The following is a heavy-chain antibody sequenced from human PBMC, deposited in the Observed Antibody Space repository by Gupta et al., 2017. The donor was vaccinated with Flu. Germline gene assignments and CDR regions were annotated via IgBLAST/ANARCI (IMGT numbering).Heavy chain of an antibody. CDR1: GYTLSKIS. J-gene: IGHJ4*02. Sequence: QVQLVQSGAEMKKPGYSVKVSCKMSGYTLSKISMNWVRQAPGKGLEWVGGIVPEDGEARYAQKFQGRVTMTEDTSTETAYLELSNLKPEDTAVYFCAVHGVDDGGQGTLVTVSS. CDR2: IVPEDGEA. CDR3: AVHGVDD. V-gene: IGHV1-24*01. D-gene: IGHD3-10*01.